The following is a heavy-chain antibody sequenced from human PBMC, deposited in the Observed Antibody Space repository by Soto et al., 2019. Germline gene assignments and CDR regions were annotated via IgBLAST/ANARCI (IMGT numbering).Heavy chain of an antibody. Sequence: EVQLVESGGGLVQPGGSLRLSCAASGFTFSYYAMHWVRQAPGKGLEYVSAISSNGGSTYYANSVKGRFTISRDNSRDTLYLQMGSLRAEDMAVYYCARGPLSAFDAFDIWGQGTMVTVSS. CDR3: ARGPLSAFDAFDI. J-gene: IGHJ3*02. D-gene: IGHD3-10*01. V-gene: IGHV3-64*01. CDR1: GFTFSYYA. CDR2: ISSNGGST.